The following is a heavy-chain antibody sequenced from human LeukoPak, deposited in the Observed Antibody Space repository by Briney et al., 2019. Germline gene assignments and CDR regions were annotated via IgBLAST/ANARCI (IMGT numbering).Heavy chain of an antibody. J-gene: IGHJ4*02. D-gene: IGHD6-13*01. V-gene: IGHV4-4*07. CDR3: AREGAGHSCSGLDY. CDR1: GGSISSYY. Sequence: SETLSLTCTVSGGSISSYYWSWIRQPAGKGLEWIGRIYTSGSTNYNPSLKSRVTISVDTSKNQFSLKLSSVTAADTAVYYCAREGAGHSCSGLDYWGQGTLVTVSS. CDR2: IYTSGST.